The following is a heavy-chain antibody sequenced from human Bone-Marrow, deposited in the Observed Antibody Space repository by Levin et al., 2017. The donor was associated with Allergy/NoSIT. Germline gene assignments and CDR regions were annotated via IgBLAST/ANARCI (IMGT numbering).Heavy chain of an antibody. CDR3: ARGALLIDAFDI. CDR1: GFTFDDHG. J-gene: IGHJ3*02. D-gene: IGHD3-10*01. V-gene: IGHV3-20*04. Sequence: GESLKISCAGTGFTFDDHGMNWVRQAPGKGLEWVAFINWNGGSTAYAGSVKGRFTVSRDNANNSLYLQMNSLRAEDTAVFYCARGALLIDAFDIWGQGIMVTVSS. CDR2: INWNGGST.